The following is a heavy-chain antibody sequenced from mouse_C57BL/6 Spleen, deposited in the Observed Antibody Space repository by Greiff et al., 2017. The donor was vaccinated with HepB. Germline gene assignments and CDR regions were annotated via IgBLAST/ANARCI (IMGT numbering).Heavy chain of an antibody. Sequence: QVQLQQPGAELVRPGSSVKLSCKASGYTFTSYWMDWVKQRPGQGLEWIGNIYPSDSETHYNQKFKDKATLTVDKSSSTAYMQLSSLTSEDSAVYYCARSYGSSQDFGYWGQGTTLTVSS. J-gene: IGHJ2*01. CDR2: IYPSDSET. CDR1: GYTFTSYW. CDR3: ARSYGSSQDFGY. V-gene: IGHV1-61*01. D-gene: IGHD1-1*01.